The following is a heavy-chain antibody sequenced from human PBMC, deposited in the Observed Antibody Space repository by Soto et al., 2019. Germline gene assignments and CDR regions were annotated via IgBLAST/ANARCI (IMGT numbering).Heavy chain of an antibody. CDR2: ISSSSRYT. V-gene: IGHV3-48*04. Sequence: EVQLVESGGGLVQPGGSLRLSCAASGFTFSSYSMNWVRQAPGKGLEWVSYISSSSRYTNYADSVKGRFTISRDNGKNSLYLQMNSLRAEDTAVYYCARDKKEVTAGRGAFDIWGQGTMVTVSS. CDR1: GFTFSSYS. J-gene: IGHJ3*02. D-gene: IGHD3-10*01. CDR3: ARDKKEVTAGRGAFDI.